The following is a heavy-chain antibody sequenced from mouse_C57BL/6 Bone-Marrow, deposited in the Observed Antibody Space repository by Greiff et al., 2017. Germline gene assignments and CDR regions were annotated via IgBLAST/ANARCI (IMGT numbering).Heavy chain of an antibody. D-gene: IGHD2-5*01. CDR2: ISSGGSYT. J-gene: IGHJ4*01. CDR3: ARHAYYSNPYAMDY. Sequence: EVQLVESGGDLVKPGGSLKLSCAASGFTFSSYGMSWVRQTPDKRLEWVATISSGGSYTYYPDSVKGRFTISRDNAKNTLYLQMSSLKSEDTAMYNCARHAYYSNPYAMDYWGQGTSVTVSS. CDR1: GFTFSSYG. V-gene: IGHV5-6*01.